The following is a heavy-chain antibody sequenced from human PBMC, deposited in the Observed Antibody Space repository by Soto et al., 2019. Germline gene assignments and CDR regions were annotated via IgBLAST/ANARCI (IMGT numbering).Heavy chain of an antibody. J-gene: IGHJ5*02. CDR3: ARDIRRGSSSWYWFDP. Sequence: QVKLVQSGAEVKKPGSSVKVSCKASGGTFSSYTISWVRQAPGQGLEWMGRIIPILGIANYAQKFQGRVTITADKSTSTAYMELSSLRSEDTAVYYCARDIRRGSSSWYWFDPWGQGTLVTVSS. D-gene: IGHD6-13*01. CDR1: GGTFSSYT. V-gene: IGHV1-69*08. CDR2: IIPILGIA.